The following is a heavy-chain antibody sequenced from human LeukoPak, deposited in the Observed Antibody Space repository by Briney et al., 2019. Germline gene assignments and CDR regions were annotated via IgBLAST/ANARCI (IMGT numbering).Heavy chain of an antibody. J-gene: IGHJ4*02. CDR1: GGPFSGYY. CDR3: ARGDMIVVGTYDY. V-gene: IGHV4-34*01. Sequence: SETLSLTCAVYGGPFSGYYWSWIRQPPGKGLEWIGEINHSGSTNYNPSLKSRVTISVDTSKNQFSLKLSSVTAADTAVYYCARGDMIVVGTYDYWGQGTLVTVSS. D-gene: IGHD3-22*01. CDR2: INHSGST.